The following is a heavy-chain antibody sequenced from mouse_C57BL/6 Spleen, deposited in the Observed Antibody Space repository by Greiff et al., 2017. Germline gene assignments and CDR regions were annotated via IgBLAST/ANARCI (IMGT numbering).Heavy chain of an antibody. CDR3: AKVRGLTTVVADYAMDY. D-gene: IGHD1-1*01. CDR2: INPSTGGT. V-gene: IGHV1-42*01. Sequence: EVQLQQSGPELVKPGASVKISCKASGYSLTGYYMNWVKQSPEKSLEWIGEINPSTGGTTYNQKFKAKATLTVDKSSSTAYMQLKSLTSEDSAVYYCAKVRGLTTVVADYAMDYWGQGTSVTVSS. J-gene: IGHJ4*01. CDR1: GYSLTGYY.